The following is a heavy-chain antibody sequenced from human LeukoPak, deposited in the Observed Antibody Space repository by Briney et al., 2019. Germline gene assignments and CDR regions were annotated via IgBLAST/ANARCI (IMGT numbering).Heavy chain of an antibody. J-gene: IGHJ4*02. CDR2: IYYSGST. V-gene: IGHV4-59*08. Sequence: SETLSLTCTVSGGSIRSYFWSWIRQPSGKGLEGIGYIYYSGSTSYNPSLKSRVPISVDTSKNQFSLKLSSVTAADTAVYYCARQPYSSGWCFDYWGQGTLVTVSS. D-gene: IGHD6-19*01. CDR1: GGSIRSYF. CDR3: ARQPYSSGWCFDY.